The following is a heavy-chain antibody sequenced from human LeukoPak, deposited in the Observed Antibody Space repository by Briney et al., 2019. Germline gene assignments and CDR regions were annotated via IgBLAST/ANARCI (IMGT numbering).Heavy chain of an antibody. D-gene: IGHD4-17*01. CDR3: ARGPVTPIQNWFDP. Sequence: ASVKVSCKTSGYTFTGYYIHWVRQAPGQGLEWMGRINPNSGDANYAQKFQGRVSMTRDTSISTVYMDLSRLNSGDTAVYYCARGPVTPIQNWFDPWGQGTLVIVSA. V-gene: IGHV1-2*06. J-gene: IGHJ5*02. CDR2: INPNSGDA. CDR1: GYTFTGYY.